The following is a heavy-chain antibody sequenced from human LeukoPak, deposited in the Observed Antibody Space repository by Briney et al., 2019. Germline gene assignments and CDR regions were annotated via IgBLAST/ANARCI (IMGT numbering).Heavy chain of an antibody. V-gene: IGHV3-21*01. CDR1: GFTFNSYS. J-gene: IGHJ3*02. CDR3: ARVGPLDSSGYYLDGAFDI. D-gene: IGHD3-22*01. Sequence: GGSLRLSCAASGFTFNSYSMNWVRQTPGKGLEWVSSISSSSGYINYADSVKGRFTISRDNAKNSLYLQMDSLRAEDTAVYYCARVGPLDSSGYYLDGAFDIWGQGTMVTVSS. CDR2: ISSSSGYI.